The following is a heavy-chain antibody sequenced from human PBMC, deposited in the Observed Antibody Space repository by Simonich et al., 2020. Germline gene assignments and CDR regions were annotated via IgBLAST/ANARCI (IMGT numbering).Heavy chain of an antibody. CDR1: GYTFTGYY. D-gene: IGHD6-13*01. J-gene: IGHJ1*01. Sequence: QVQLVQSGAEVKKPGASVKVSCKASGYTFTGYYMHWVRQAPGQGLEWMGRINPNSGGTNYAQKFQGRVTITRDTSISTAYMELSRLRSDDTAVYYCARSHIAAAGTGYFQHWGQGTLVTVSS. V-gene: IGHV1-2*02. CDR2: INPNSGGT. CDR3: ARSHIAAAGTGYFQH.